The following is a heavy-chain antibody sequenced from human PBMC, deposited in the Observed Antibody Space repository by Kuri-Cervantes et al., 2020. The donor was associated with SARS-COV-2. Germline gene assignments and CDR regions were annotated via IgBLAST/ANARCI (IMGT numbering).Heavy chain of an antibody. J-gene: IGHJ4*02. D-gene: IGHD3-10*01. CDR3: AVPKGNDYYGSGSYDY. CDR2: ISSSTSTK. Sequence: GGSLRLSCAASGFTFSNAWMSWVRQAPGKGLEWVSDISSSTSTKYYVGSVKGRFTICRDKARRSLYLQMNSLRAEDTAVYYCAVPKGNDYYGSGSYDYWGQGTLVTVSS. CDR1: GFTFSNAW. V-gene: IGHV3-48*01.